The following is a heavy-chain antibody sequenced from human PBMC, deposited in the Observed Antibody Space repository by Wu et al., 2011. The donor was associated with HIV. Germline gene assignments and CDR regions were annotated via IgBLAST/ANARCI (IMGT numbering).Heavy chain of an antibody. Sequence: QVQLVQSGAEVKKPGSSVRVSCKGSGGTFRSYPISWLRQAPGQGLEWMGRIIAMFGTASYAQKFQGRVTITTHESTTTAYMQLSSLRSEDTAVYYCARAVLVGATTLLNYFDPWGQGTLVTVSS. V-gene: IGHV1-69*05. J-gene: IGHJ5*02. CDR2: IIAMFGTA. CDR3: ARAVLVGATTLLNYFDP. CDR1: GGTFRSYP. D-gene: IGHD1-26*01.